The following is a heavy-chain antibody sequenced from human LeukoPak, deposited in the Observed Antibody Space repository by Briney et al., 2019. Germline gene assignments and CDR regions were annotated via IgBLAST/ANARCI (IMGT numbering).Heavy chain of an antibody. Sequence: ASVKVSCKASGYGFSDVYFNWVRQAPGQELEWMGWINPHSGATNYAQRFQGRVSMDASIDTAYMELSRLTSDDTAVYYCATSSSVAHTRDPWGQGTLVTVSS. CDR3: ATSSSVAHTRDP. CDR2: INPHSGAT. V-gene: IGHV1-2*02. CDR1: GYGFSDVY. D-gene: IGHD5/OR15-5a*01. J-gene: IGHJ5*02.